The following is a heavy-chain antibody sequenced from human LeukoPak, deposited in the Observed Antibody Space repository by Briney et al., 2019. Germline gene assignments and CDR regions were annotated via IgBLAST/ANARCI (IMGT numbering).Heavy chain of an antibody. J-gene: IGHJ4*02. Sequence: SETLSLTCTVSGGSISSSSYYWGWIRQPPGKGLEWIGSIYYNGRTYNNPSLKSRVTISVDTSKNQFSLNLNSVTAADTAVYYCGRGGPYYYGSGSYYGFDYWGQGTLVTVSS. CDR1: GGSISSSSYY. V-gene: IGHV4-39*07. CDR2: IYYNGRT. D-gene: IGHD3-10*01. CDR3: GRGGPYYYGSGSYYGFDY.